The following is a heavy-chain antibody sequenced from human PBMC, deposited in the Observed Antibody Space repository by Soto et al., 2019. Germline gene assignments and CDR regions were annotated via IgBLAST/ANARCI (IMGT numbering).Heavy chain of an antibody. D-gene: IGHD3-10*01. Sequence: QLQLQESGPGLVKPSETLSLTCTVSGGSISSSSYYWGWIRQPPGKGLEWIGSIYYSGSTYYNPSLKSRVTISVDTSKNQFSLKLSSVTAADTAVYYCARESVLLWFGELLYPPPFDYWGQGTLVTVSS. J-gene: IGHJ4*02. CDR2: IYYSGST. V-gene: IGHV4-39*02. CDR1: GGSISSSSYY. CDR3: ARESVLLWFGELLYPPPFDY.